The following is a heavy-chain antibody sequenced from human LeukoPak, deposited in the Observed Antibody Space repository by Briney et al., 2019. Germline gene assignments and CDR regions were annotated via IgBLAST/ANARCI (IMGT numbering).Heavy chain of an antibody. V-gene: IGHV1-69*05. CDR1: GGTFSNNA. CDR3: AREKGDGVGTGWFDP. J-gene: IGHJ5*02. CDR2: IIPLFGSA. Sequence: SVKVSCKASGGTFSNNAIIWLRRAPGQRLEWMGGIIPLFGSANYGQQFEGRVTIATGESSTVVYMELNSLTSEDTAVYYCAREKGDGVGTGWFDPWGQGTQVTVSS. D-gene: IGHD4-17*01.